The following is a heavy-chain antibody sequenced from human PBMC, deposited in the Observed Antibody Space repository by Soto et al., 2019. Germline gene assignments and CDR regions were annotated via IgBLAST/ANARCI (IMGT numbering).Heavy chain of an antibody. Sequence: ASVKVSCKASGYTFTSYAMHWVRQAPGQRLEWMGWINAGNGNTKYSQKFQGRVTITRDTSASTAYMELSSLRSEDTAVYCCARDSGVVVPAAISNWFDAWGQGTLVTVSS. CDR3: ARDSGVVVPAAISNWFDA. CDR1: GYTFTSYA. V-gene: IGHV1-3*01. D-gene: IGHD2-2*01. J-gene: IGHJ5*02. CDR2: INAGNGNT.